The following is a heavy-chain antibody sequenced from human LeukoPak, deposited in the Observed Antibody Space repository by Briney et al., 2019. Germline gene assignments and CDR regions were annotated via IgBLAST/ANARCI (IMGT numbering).Heavy chain of an antibody. CDR3: ARATRSSTTYYYYYMDV. Sequence: SETLSLTCTVSGGSISSYYWSWIRQPPGKGLEWIGYIYYSGSTNYNPSLKSRVTISVDTSKNQFSLKLSSATAADTAVYYCARATRSSTTYYYYYMDVWGKGTTVTVSS. V-gene: IGHV4-59*01. J-gene: IGHJ6*03. CDR2: IYYSGST. D-gene: IGHD2-2*01. CDR1: GGSISSYY.